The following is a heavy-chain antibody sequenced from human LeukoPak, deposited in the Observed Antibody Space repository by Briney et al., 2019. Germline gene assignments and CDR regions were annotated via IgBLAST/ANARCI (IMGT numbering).Heavy chain of an antibody. CDR1: GFTFSSYW. Sequence: PGGSLRLSCAASGFTFSSYWMHWVRQPPGKGLVWLSRISTDGRSTNYADSVKGRFTISRDNSKNTLYLQMNSLRAEDTAVYYCAKLRYSGYDYSGYFDYWGQGTLVTVSS. J-gene: IGHJ4*02. D-gene: IGHD5-12*01. CDR2: ISTDGRST. V-gene: IGHV3-74*01. CDR3: AKLRYSGYDYSGYFDY.